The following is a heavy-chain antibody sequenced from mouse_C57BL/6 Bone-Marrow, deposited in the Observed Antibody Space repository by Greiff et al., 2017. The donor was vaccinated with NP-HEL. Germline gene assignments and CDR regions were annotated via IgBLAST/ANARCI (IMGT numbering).Heavy chain of an antibody. D-gene: IGHD6-1*01. V-gene: IGHV1-81*01. Sequence: QVQLQQSGAELARPGASVKLSCKASGYTFTSYGISWVKQRTGQGLEWIGEIYPRSGNTYYNDKFKGKATLTADKSSSTAYMELRSLTSEDSAVYFCARRIAGLLDYWGQGTTLTVSS. CDR3: ARRIAGLLDY. J-gene: IGHJ2*01. CDR2: IYPRSGNT. CDR1: GYTFTSYG.